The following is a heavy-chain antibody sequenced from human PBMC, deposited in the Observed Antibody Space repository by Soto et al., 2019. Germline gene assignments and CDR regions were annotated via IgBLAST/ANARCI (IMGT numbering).Heavy chain of an antibody. CDR2: TYYRSKWYN. V-gene: IGHV6-1*01. Sequence: SQTLSLTCAISGDSVSSNSAAWNWIRQSPSRGLEWLGRTYYRSKWYNDYAVSVKSRITTNPDTSKNQFSLQLNSVTPEDTAVYYCASGIHCSGGSCYLGTWGQGTLVTVSS. CDR3: ASGIHCSGGSCYLGT. CDR1: GDSVSSNSAA. D-gene: IGHD2-15*01. J-gene: IGHJ5*02.